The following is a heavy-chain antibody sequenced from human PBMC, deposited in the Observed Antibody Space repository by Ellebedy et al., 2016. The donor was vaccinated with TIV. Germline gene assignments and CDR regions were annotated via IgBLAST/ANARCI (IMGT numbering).Heavy chain of an antibody. CDR2: IWYDGSNQ. CDR3: ARDDGRVDIVAKGSMDV. V-gene: IGHV3-33*01. D-gene: IGHD5-12*01. J-gene: IGHJ6*02. Sequence: GESLKISCEASGFHFGDYGMHWVRQAAGKGLEWVAVIWYDGSNQYYSDSVKGRFTISRDSSNVYLQINNLRAEDTAVDYCARDDGRVDIVAKGSMDVWGQGTTVTVSS. CDR1: GFHFGDYG.